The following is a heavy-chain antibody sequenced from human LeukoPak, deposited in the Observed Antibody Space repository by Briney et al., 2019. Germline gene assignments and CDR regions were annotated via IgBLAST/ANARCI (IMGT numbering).Heavy chain of an antibody. CDR1: GGSISSGGYS. V-gene: IGHV4-30-2*01. J-gene: IGHJ4*02. CDR2: IYHSGST. CDR3: ARGYYDSSGYHYYFDY. D-gene: IGHD3-22*01. Sequence: PSETLSLTCAVSGGSISSGGYSWSWIRQPPGKGLEWIGYIYHSGSTYYNPSLKGRVTISVDRSKNQFSLKLSSVTAADTAVYYCARGYYDSSGYHYYFDYWGQGTLVTVSS.